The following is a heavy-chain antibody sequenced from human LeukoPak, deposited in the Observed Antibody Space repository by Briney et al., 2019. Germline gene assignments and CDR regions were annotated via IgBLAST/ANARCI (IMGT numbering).Heavy chain of an antibody. CDR2: IHHSGSV. CDR3: AVTHYDILTGYHKYMDV. Sequence: SSETLSLTCTVSGGSISGYYWSWIRQPPGKGLEWIGEIHHSGSVNYNPSLKSRVTISIGTSKNHFSLKLTSVTAADTAVYYCAVTHYDILTGYHKYMDVWGKGTTVTISS. D-gene: IGHD3-9*01. J-gene: IGHJ6*03. V-gene: IGHV4-34*01. CDR1: GGSISGYY.